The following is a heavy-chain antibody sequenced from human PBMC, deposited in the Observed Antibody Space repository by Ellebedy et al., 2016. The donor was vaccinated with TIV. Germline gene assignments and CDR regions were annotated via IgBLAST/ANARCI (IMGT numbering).Heavy chain of an antibody. Sequence: GESLKISCSASGFTFSTYNMQWLRQAPGKGLEWVSYINSRGSPMYYADSVKGRFTISRDNGKNSLYLQMNSLRDEDTAVYYCARDQGWAYPGSTRFDYWGQGTLVTVSS. D-gene: IGHD3-10*01. V-gene: IGHV3-48*02. CDR3: ARDQGWAYPGSTRFDY. CDR1: GFTFSTYN. CDR2: INSRGSPM. J-gene: IGHJ4*03.